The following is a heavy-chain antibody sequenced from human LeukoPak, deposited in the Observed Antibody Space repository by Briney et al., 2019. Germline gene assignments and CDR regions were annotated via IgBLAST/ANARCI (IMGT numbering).Heavy chain of an antibody. D-gene: IGHD6-6*01. V-gene: IGHV3-7*03. CDR3: ARLTARRGTLDY. CDR1: GFTFSDYW. J-gene: IGHJ4*02. Sequence: GGSLRLSCAASGFTFSDYWMSWVRQAPGKGLEWVANIRQDATEKYYVDSVKGRFTISRDNAKMSVLLQMNSLRADDTAVYYCARLTARRGTLDYWGQGALVTVSS. CDR2: IRQDATEK.